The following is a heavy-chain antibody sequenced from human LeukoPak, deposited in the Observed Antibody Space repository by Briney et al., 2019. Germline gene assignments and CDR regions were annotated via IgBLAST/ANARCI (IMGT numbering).Heavy chain of an antibody. V-gene: IGHV4-59*08. D-gene: IGHD3-9*01. CDR3: ARHGPSPLRYFDWLPNWFDP. Sequence: SETLSLTCTVSGSMYNYYWSWIRQPPGKGLEWIGYVHYSGSTSYNPSLKSRVTISVDTSKNQFSLKLSSVTAADTAVYYCARHGPSPLRYFDWLPNWFDPWGQGTLVTVSS. CDR2: VHYSGST. J-gene: IGHJ5*02. CDR1: GSMYNYY.